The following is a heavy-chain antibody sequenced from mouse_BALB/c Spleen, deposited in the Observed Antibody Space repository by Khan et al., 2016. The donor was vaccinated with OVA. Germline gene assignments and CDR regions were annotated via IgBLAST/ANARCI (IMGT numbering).Heavy chain of an antibody. CDR1: GYTFTSHT. CDR2: INPRSGYT. J-gene: IGHJ4*01. V-gene: IGHV1-4*01. CDR3: ERRTTEYAMDY. D-gene: IGHD2-14*01. Sequence: QVQLKESGAELARPGASVKMSCKASGYTFTSHTMHWVKQRPGQGLEWIGYINPRSGYTNYNQKFNDKATLTADKSSSTAYMQLSSLTSEDSAVYYGERRTTEYAMDYWGQGTSVTVSA.